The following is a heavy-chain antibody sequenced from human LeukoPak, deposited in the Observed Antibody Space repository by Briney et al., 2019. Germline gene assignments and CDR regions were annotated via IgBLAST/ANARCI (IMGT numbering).Heavy chain of an antibody. CDR1: GGSISSGDYY. V-gene: IGHV4-30-4*01. CDR3: ARDASGYSPMDI. J-gene: IGHJ6*02. Sequence: SETLSLTCTVSGGSISSGDYYWSWIRQSPGKGLEWIGYIYYSGSAYYNPSLKSRVIISIDTSKNQFSLKLNSVTAADTAVYYCARDASGYSPMDIWGQGTTVTVS. D-gene: IGHD3-22*01. CDR2: IYYSGSA.